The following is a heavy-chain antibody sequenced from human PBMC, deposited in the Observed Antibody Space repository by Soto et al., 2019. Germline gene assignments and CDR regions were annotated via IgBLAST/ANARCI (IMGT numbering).Heavy chain of an antibody. D-gene: IGHD3-22*01. CDR3: ARDDSSGYYPFDY. CDR1: GYTFTGYY. CDR2: INPNSGGT. Sequence: ASVKVSCKASGYTFTGYYMHWVRQAPGQGLEWMGWINPNSGGTNYAQKFQGRVTMTRDTSIGTAYMELSRLRSDDTAVYYCARDDSSGYYPFDYWGQGTLVTVSS. J-gene: IGHJ4*02. V-gene: IGHV1-2*02.